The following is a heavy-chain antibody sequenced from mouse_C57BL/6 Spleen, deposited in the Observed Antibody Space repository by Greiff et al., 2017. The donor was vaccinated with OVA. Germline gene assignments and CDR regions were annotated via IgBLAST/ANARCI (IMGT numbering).Heavy chain of an antibody. CDR1: GYAFTNYL. CDR2: INPGSGGT. Sequence: VQVVESGAELVRPGTSVKVSCKASGYAFTNYLIEWVKQRPGQGLEWIGVINPGSGGTNYNEKFKGKATLTADKSSSTAYMQLSSLTSEDSAVYFCARCLSTMIKKGFAYWGQGTLVTVSA. J-gene: IGHJ3*01. V-gene: IGHV1-54*01. D-gene: IGHD2-4*01. CDR3: ARCLSTMIKKGFAY.